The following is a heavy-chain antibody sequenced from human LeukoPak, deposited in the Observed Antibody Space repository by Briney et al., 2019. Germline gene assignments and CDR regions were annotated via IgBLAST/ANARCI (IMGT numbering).Heavy chain of an antibody. J-gene: IGHJ4*02. V-gene: IGHV1-2*02. CDR3: ARGPRSFLEWLPWAY. CDR2: INPNSGGT. Sequence: GASVKVSCKASGYTFTGYYMHWVRQAPGQGLEWMGWINPNSGGTNYAQKFQGRVNMTRDTSISTAYMELSRLRSDDTAVYYCARGPRSFLEWLPWAYWGQGTLVTVSS. CDR1: GYTFTGYY. D-gene: IGHD3-3*01.